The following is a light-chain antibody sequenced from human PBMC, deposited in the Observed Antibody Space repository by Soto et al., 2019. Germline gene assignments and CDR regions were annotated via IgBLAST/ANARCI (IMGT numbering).Light chain of an antibody. V-gene: IGLV2-14*03. CDR2: DVS. CDR1: SSDVGGNKY. Sequence: QSVLTHPASVSGSPGQSITISCTGTSSDVGGNKYVSWYQHYPGKAPKLMICDVSNRPSGVSNRFSGSKSGNTASLTISGLQAEDEADYYCSAFTGTTYVFGTGTKLTVL. CDR3: SAFTGTTYV. J-gene: IGLJ1*01.